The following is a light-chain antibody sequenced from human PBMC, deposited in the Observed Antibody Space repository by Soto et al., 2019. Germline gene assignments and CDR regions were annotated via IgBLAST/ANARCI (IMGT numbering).Light chain of an antibody. CDR1: QSVGTY. CDR3: QQRSNWPGT. Sequence: EIVLTQSPATLSLSPGERAILSCRASQSVGTYLAWYQQKPGQAPRLLIYDASIRATGIPARFGGSGSGTDFTLTINSLDPEDFAVYYCQQRSNWPGTFGPGTKVDIK. J-gene: IGKJ3*01. V-gene: IGKV3-11*01. CDR2: DAS.